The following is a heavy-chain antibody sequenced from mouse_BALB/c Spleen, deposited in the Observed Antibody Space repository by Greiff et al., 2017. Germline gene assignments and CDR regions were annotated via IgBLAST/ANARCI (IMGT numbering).Heavy chain of an antibody. CDR3: ARSLWVRDAMDY. Sequence: QVQLQQPGAELVKPGASVKLSCKASGYTFTSYWMHWVKQRPGQGLEWIGMIDPSNSETRLNQKFKDKATLNVDKSSNTAYMQLSSLTSEDSAVYYCARSLWVRDAMDYWGQGTSVTVSS. J-gene: IGHJ4*01. V-gene: IGHV1-69*02. D-gene: IGHD2-14*01. CDR2: IDPSNSET. CDR1: GYTFTSYW.